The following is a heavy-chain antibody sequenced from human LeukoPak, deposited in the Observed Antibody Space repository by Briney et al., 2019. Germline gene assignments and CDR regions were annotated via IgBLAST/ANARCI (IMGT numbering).Heavy chain of an antibody. J-gene: IGHJ4*02. Sequence: ASVKVSCKASGYTFTSYGISWVRQAPGQGLEWMGWISAYNGNTNYAQKLQGRVTMTTDTSTSTAYMELRSLRSDDTAVYYCARDGGGILLAPPRRYGSGSYYSYWGQGTLVTVSS. CDR2: ISAYNGNT. CDR3: ARDGGGILLAPPRRYGSGSYYSY. CDR1: GYTFTSYG. V-gene: IGHV1-18*01. D-gene: IGHD3-10*01.